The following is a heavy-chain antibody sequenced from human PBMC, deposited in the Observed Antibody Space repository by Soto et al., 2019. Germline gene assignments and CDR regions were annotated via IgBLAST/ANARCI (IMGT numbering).Heavy chain of an antibody. CDR2: INPSDGST. V-gene: IGHV1-46*01. J-gene: IGHJ5*02. CDR3: ARGVVVVASKWFDP. CDR1: GYTFTSYY. Sequence: ASVKVSCKASGYTFTSYYMHWVQQAPGQGLEWMGIINPSDGSTSYAQKFQGRVTMTTDTSTSTAYMELRSLRSDDTAVYYCARGVVVVASKWFDPWGQGTLVTVS. D-gene: IGHD2-15*01.